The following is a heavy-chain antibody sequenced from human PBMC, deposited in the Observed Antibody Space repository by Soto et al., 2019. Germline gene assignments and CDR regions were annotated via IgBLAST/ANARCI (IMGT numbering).Heavy chain of an antibody. D-gene: IGHD3-22*01. J-gene: IGHJ3*02. CDR1: GFTFSSYG. CDR2: ISYDGSNK. Sequence: GSLRLSCAASGFTFSSYGLHWVRQAPGKGLEWVAVISYDGSNKYYADSVKGRFTISRDNSKNTLYLQMNSLRAEDTAVYYCARGSYYDSSGSYWAFDIWGQGTMVTVSS. CDR3: ARGSYYDSSGSYWAFDI. V-gene: IGHV3-30*03.